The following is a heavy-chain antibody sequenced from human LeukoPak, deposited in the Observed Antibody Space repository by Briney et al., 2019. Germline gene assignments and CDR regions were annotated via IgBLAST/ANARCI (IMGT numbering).Heavy chain of an antibody. Sequence: SETLSLTCTVSGGSLSIYYWSWIRQPPGKGLEWVGFFYYGGNTYYNSSLKSRVTISVDMSKSQFSLKLSSATAADTAVYYCARVVGSNWFDPWGQGTLVTVSS. J-gene: IGHJ5*02. V-gene: IGHV4-59*01. D-gene: IGHD2-15*01. CDR2: FYYGGNT. CDR3: ARVVGSNWFDP. CDR1: GGSLSIYY.